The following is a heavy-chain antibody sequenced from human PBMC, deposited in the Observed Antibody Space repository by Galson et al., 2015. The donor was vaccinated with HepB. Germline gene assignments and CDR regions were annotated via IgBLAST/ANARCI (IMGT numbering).Heavy chain of an antibody. D-gene: IGHD2-2*01. CDR3: ARGVLVPAAMGMATIRFTIDY. V-gene: IGHV1-46*04. CDR1: GYTFTSYY. J-gene: IGHJ4*02. Sequence: SVKVSCKASGYTFTSYYMHWVRQAPGQGLEWMGIINPSGGSTSYAQKLQGRVTMTRDTSTSTVYMELSSLRSEDTAVYYCARGVLVPAAMGMATIRFTIDYWGQGTLVTVSS. CDR2: INPSGGST.